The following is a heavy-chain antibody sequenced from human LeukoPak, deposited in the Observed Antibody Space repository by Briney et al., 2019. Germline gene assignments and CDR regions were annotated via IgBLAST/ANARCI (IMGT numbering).Heavy chain of an antibody. Sequence: GESLKISCTASGYSFSKYWIGWVRQTPGKGLEWMGFSDESLIRYSPSFEGQVTISADNSINTAYLQWNSLKASDTAMYYCGRYGLSGNGYTSYFYYGMDFWGQGTAVTVSS. CDR1: GYSFSKYW. V-gene: IGHV5-51*01. D-gene: IGHD5-12*01. CDR2: SDESLI. CDR3: GRYGLSGNGYTSYFYYGMDF. J-gene: IGHJ6*02.